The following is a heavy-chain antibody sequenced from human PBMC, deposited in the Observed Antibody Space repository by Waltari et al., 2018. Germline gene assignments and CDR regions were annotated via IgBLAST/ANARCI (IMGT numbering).Heavy chain of an antibody. CDR2: MNPNSGNT. D-gene: IGHD5-18*01. CDR1: GYTFTSYD. V-gene: IGHV1-8*01. CDR3: ARGRSKKPRGYSYGYWFDP. Sequence: QVQLVQSGAEVKKPGASVKVSCKASGYTFTSYDINWVRQATGTGLEWMGWMNPNSGNTGYAQKFQGRVTMTRNTSISTAYMELSSLRSEDTAVYYCARGRSKKPRGYSYGYWFDPWGQGTLVTVSS. J-gene: IGHJ5*02.